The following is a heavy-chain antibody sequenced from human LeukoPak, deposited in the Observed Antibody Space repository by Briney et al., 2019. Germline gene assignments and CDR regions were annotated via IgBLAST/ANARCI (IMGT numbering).Heavy chain of an antibody. J-gene: IGHJ5*02. V-gene: IGHV4-39*01. Sequence: SETLSLTCTVSGGSISSSSYYWGWIRQPPGKGLEWIGSIYYSGSTYYNPSLKSRVTISVDTSKNQFSLKLSSVTAADTAVYYCARVPPPLTMVRGVIIWWFDPWGQGTLVTVSS. D-gene: IGHD3-10*01. CDR1: GGSISSSSYY. CDR2: IYYSGST. CDR3: ARVPPPLTMVRGVIIWWFDP.